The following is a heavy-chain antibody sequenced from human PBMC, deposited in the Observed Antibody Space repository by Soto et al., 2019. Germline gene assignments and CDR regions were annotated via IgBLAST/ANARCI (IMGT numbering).Heavy chain of an antibody. CDR1: GYTFTSYG. D-gene: IGHD2-15*01. CDR2: ISAYNGNT. Sequence: GASVKVSCKASGYTFTSYGISWVRQAPGQGLEWMGWISAYNGNTNYAQKLQGRVTMTTDTSTSTVYMELSSLRSEDTAVYYCARVGYCSGGSCYSLGWFDPWGQGTLVTVSS. J-gene: IGHJ5*02. V-gene: IGHV1-18*01. CDR3: ARVGYCSGGSCYSLGWFDP.